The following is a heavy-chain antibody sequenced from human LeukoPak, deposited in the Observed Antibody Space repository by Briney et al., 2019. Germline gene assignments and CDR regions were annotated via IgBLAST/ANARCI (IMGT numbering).Heavy chain of an antibody. Sequence: PGGSLRLSCAASGFTFSSYSMNWVRQAPGKGLEWVSSISSSSSYIYYADSVKGRFTIYRDNAKNSLYLQMNSLRAEDTAVHYCARLVGAYSSGYFDYWGQGTLVTVSS. CDR3: ARLVGAYSSGYFDY. D-gene: IGHD3-22*01. J-gene: IGHJ4*02. V-gene: IGHV3-21*01. CDR1: GFTFSSYS. CDR2: ISSSSSYI.